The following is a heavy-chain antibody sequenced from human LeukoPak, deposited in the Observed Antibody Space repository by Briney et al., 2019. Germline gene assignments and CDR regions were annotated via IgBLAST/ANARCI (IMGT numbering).Heavy chain of an antibody. CDR1: GYTLTGYY. D-gene: IGHD6-19*01. J-gene: IGHJ4*02. Sequence: AASVKVSCKASGYTLTGYYLHWVRQAPGQGLEWMGWINPSTGATHSAQKFQGRITMTRDTSISTAYMDLSRLRSDDTAVYYCARDRVGSGWPRPYYFEVWGQGTLVTVSS. CDR2: INPSTGAT. V-gene: IGHV1-2*02. CDR3: ARDRVGSGWPRPYYFEV.